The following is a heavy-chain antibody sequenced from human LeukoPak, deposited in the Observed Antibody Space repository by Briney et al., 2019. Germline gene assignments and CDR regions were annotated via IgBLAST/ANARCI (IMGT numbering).Heavy chain of an antibody. CDR3: AKDPAAGLLFDP. Sequence: HPGGSLRLSCAASGFTFSSYAMSWVRQAPGKGLEWVSAISGSGGSTYYADSVKGRFTISRDNSKNTLYLQMNSLRAEDTAVYYCAKDPAAGLLFDPWGQGTLVTVSS. V-gene: IGHV3-23*01. CDR1: GFTFSSYA. J-gene: IGHJ5*02. D-gene: IGHD2-21*01. CDR2: ISGSGGST.